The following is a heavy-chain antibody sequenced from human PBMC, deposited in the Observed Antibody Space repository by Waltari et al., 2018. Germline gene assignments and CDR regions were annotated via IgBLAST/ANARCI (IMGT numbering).Heavy chain of an antibody. J-gene: IGHJ4*02. CDR1: GYSMNRYY. CDR3: ARQPGYGDYVFDS. CDR2: IYYKGST. V-gene: IGHV4-59*08. Sequence: QVQLQESGPGLVKLSETLSLPCTGSGYSMNRYYWNRIRQSPGKGLEYIGYIYYKGSTNYNPSLKSRVTISIDTSMMQFSLKLSSVTAADTAVYYCARQPGYGDYVFDSWGQGTLVTVSS. D-gene: IGHD4-17*01.